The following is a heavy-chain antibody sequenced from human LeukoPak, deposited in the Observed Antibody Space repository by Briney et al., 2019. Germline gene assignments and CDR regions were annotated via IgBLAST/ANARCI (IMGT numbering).Heavy chain of an antibody. Sequence: SVKVSCKASGYTFTRYGISGLRQAPAQGLEGMGWSSVYNGNTNYAQKLQGRVTITTDTSTRTAFMELRSLSSDATAVYCCARGQGVGGSSPLYGMDVWGQGTTVTVSS. J-gene: IGHJ6*02. CDR3: ARGQGVGGSSPLYGMDV. D-gene: IGHD3-3*01. V-gene: IGHV1-18*01. CDR2: SSVYNGNT. CDR1: GYTFTRYG.